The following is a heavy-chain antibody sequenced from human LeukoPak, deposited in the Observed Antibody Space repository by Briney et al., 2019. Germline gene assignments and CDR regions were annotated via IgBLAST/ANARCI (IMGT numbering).Heavy chain of an antibody. D-gene: IGHD3-22*01. Sequence: SETLSLTCTVSGGSISSGSYYWSWIRQPAGKGLEWIGRIYTSGSTNYNPSLKGRVTISVDTSKNRFSLKLSSVTAADTAVYYCARRHYYDSSGYYYYWGQGTLVTVSS. CDR3: ARRHYYDSSGYYYY. V-gene: IGHV4-61*02. CDR1: GGSISSGSYY. J-gene: IGHJ4*02. CDR2: IYTSGST.